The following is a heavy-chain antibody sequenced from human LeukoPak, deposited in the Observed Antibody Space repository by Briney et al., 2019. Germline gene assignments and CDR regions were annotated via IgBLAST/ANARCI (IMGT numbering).Heavy chain of an antibody. CDR2: IRDDGSNK. CDR1: GFTFSSYG. J-gene: IGHJ4*02. Sequence: GGSLRLSCAASGFTFSSYGMHWVRQAPGKGLEWVAGIRDDGSNKYYADSVKGRFTISRDNSKQTLYLQINSLRAEDTAVYYCARGPPLRYFDWLLNYWGQGTLVTVSS. V-gene: IGHV3-33*01. CDR3: ARGPPLRYFDWLLNY. D-gene: IGHD3-9*01.